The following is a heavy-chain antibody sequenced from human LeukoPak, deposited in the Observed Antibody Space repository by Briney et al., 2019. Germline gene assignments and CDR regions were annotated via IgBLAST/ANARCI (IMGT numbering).Heavy chain of an antibody. CDR3: ARGDYGGDYFDY. J-gene: IGHJ4*02. V-gene: IGHV3-11*05. D-gene: IGHD4-23*01. CDR1: GFTFSDHY. Sequence: GGSLRLSCAASGFTFSDHYMSWIRQAPGKGLEWVSYISSGSTYTNYADSVEGRFTISRDNAKNSLYLQMNRLRAEDTAVYYCARGDYGGDYFDYWGQGTLVTVSS. CDR2: ISSGSTYT.